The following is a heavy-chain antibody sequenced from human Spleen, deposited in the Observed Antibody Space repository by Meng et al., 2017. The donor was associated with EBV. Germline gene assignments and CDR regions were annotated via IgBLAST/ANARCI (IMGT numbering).Heavy chain of an antibody. J-gene: IGHJ5*02. V-gene: IGHV4-39*01. CDR2: VHYTGST. CDR3: ARPFPSWQSPRLDPFGA. D-gene: IGHD6-19*01. CDR1: GDSISSFYY. Sequence: LQLGVSGPGQVKPSETLSPTCSVSGDSISSFYYWGWIRQPPGRGLEWIGSVHYTGSTYYSPSLKSRVTVSVDTSKNQFSLRLTSVTAADTAVYYCARPFPSWQSPRLDPFGAWGQGTLVTVSS.